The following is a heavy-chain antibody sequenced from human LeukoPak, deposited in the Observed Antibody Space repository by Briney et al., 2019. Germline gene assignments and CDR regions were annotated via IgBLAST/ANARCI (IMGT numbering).Heavy chain of an antibody. D-gene: IGHD2-2*01. V-gene: IGHV3-23*01. CDR1: GFTFSSYD. J-gene: IGHJ4*02. CDR3: AKYKKVPLPFES. CDR2: IRPSGDNT. Sequence: PGGALRLSCAASGFTFSSYDMTWVRQAPGRGLEWVSSIRPSGDNTYYADSVRGRFTISRDNSKSTLSLQMNSLRAEDTAIYYCAKYKKVPLPFESWGQGTRVTVSS.